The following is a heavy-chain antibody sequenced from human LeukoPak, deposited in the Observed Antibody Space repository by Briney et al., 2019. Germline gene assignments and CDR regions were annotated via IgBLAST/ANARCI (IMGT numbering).Heavy chain of an antibody. CDR1: GGSISRYH. J-gene: IGHJ6*03. CDR3: SRERGYYDSSSFYYYYHMYV. Sequence: PPETLPLTCSVSGGSISRYHWSWMSRPAGEGRQWIGRTYTSSSTNYNHSLTIRVPLSVYTSNNQLSLNLRTMSTPATVVFYCSRERGYYDSSSFYYYYHMYVWGKESKVTISS. V-gene: IGHV4-4*07. CDR2: TYTSSST. D-gene: IGHD3-22*01.